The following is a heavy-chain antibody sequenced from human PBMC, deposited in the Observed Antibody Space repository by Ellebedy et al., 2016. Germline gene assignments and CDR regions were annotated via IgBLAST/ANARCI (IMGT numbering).Heavy chain of an antibody. D-gene: IGHD6-19*01. V-gene: IGHV4-30-4*01. J-gene: IGHJ5*02. CDR1: GGSISSGDYY. CDR3: ARGLGSSGLNVLYNWFDP. CDR2: IYYSGST. Sequence: SETLSLTXTVSGGSISSGDYYWSWIRQPPGKGLEWIGYIYYSGSTYYNPSLKSRVTISVDTSKNQFSLKLSSVTAADTAVYYCARGLGSSGLNVLYNWFDPWGQGTLVTVSS.